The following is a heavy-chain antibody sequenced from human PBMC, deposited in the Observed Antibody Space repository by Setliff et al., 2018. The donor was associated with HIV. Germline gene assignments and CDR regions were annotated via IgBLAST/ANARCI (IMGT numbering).Heavy chain of an antibody. CDR1: DYTFRTYG. Sequence: ASVKVSCKGSDYTFRTYGISWVRQAPGQGLEWMGWISAYNGNANYAQKLQGRVTMTTDTSTSTAYMELRSLRSDDTAVYYCARVKVVIATFYYMDVWGKGTTVTVSS. D-gene: IGHD2-21*01. J-gene: IGHJ6*03. V-gene: IGHV1-18*01. CDR3: ARVKVVIATFYYMDV. CDR2: ISAYNGNA.